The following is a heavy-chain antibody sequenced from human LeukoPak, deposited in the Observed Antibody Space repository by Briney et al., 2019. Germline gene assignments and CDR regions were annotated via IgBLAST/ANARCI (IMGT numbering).Heavy chain of an antibody. CDR1: GYTFTGYY. D-gene: IGHD5-12*01. Sequence: ASVKVSCKASGYTFTGYYMHWVRQAPGQGLEWMGWISAYNGNTNYAQKLQGRVTMTTDTSTSTAYMELRSLRSDDTAVYYCARDDAVGGVVATIGGYWGQGTLVTVSS. CDR3: ARDDAVGGVVATIGGY. CDR2: ISAYNGNT. J-gene: IGHJ4*02. V-gene: IGHV1-18*04.